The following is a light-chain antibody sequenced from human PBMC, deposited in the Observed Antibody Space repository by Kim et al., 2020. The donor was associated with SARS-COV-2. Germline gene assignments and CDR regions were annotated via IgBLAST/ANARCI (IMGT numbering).Light chain of an antibody. CDR1: SNNVGNRG. V-gene: IGLV10-54*01. CDR3: SAWDSSLSAWV. Sequence: ETATLTCPGNSNNVGNRGAAWLQQHQGHPPKLLSYRNNNRPSGISERLSASRSGNTASLTITGLQPEDEADYYCSAWDSSLSAWVFGGGTQLTVL. J-gene: IGLJ3*02. CDR2: RNN.